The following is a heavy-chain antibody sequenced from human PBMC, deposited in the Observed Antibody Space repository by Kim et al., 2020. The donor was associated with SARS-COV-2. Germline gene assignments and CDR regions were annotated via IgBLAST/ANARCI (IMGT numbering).Heavy chain of an antibody. CDR3: ARGRQAIQLWYFDY. Sequence: GGSLRLSCAASGFTFSSYGMHWVRQAPGKGLEWVAVIWYDGSNKYYADSVKGRFTISRDNSKNTLYLQMNSLRAEDTAVYYCARGRQAIQLWYFDYWGQGTLVTVSS. CDR1: GFTFSSYG. D-gene: IGHD5-18*01. CDR2: IWYDGSNK. V-gene: IGHV3-33*01. J-gene: IGHJ4*02.